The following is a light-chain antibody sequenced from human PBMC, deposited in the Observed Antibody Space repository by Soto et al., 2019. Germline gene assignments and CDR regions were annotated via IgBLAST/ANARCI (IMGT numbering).Light chain of an antibody. Sequence: VLTQSPVTLSLSPGEGATLSCRASQSISSSYLSWYQHKPGQAPRLVIYGASTRATGIPARFSGSGRGSGTDFTLTISSLHPEDFAVYYCLQDYHLPITFGQGTRLEMK. J-gene: IGKJ5*01. V-gene: IGKV3D-7*01. CDR3: LQDYHLPIT. CDR2: GAS. CDR1: QSISSSY.